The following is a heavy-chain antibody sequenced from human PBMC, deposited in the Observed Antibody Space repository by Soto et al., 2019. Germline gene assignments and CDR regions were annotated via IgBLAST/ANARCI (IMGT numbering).Heavy chain of an antibody. CDR3: ARIVLVPAAMRGYYYYYGMDV. CDR2: IYYSGST. Sequence: LLTLSLTCIVADGSSGGGGDCRSWIRKNPGKGLEWIGYIYYSGSTYYNPSLKSRVTISVDTSKNQFSLKLSSVTAADTAVYYCARIVLVPAAMRGYYYYYGMDVWGQGTTVTVSS. CDR1: DGSSGGGGDC. V-gene: IGHV4-30-4*01. D-gene: IGHD2-2*01. J-gene: IGHJ6*02.